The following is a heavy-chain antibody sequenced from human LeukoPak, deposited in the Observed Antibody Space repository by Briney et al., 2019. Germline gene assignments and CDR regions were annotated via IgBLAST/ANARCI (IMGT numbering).Heavy chain of an antibody. CDR1: GGSINSSSYY. Sequence: SETLSLTCTVSGGSINSSSYYWGWIRQPPGKGLEWIGSIYYSGSTYYNPSLKSRVTISVDTSKNQFSLKLSSVTAADTAVYYCARRSGIAARQFFDYWGQGTLVTVSS. V-gene: IGHV4-39*01. CDR3: ARRSGIAARQFFDY. J-gene: IGHJ4*02. D-gene: IGHD6-6*01. CDR2: IYYSGST.